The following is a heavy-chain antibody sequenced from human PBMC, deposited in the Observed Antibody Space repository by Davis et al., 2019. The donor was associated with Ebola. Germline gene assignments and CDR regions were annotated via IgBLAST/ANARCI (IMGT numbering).Heavy chain of an antibody. CDR2: ILLGVSP. Sequence: MPGGSLRLSCSISGDSISSGNFYWGWIRQPPGKGLEWLGSILLGVSPRYNPSLQSRVTISVDTSKNQFSLKLSSVTAADTAVYYCARSPGIARYNWFDPWGQGTLVTVSS. CDR3: ARSPGIARYNWFDP. J-gene: IGHJ5*02. D-gene: IGHD6-13*01. CDR1: GDSISSGNFY. V-gene: IGHV4-39*01.